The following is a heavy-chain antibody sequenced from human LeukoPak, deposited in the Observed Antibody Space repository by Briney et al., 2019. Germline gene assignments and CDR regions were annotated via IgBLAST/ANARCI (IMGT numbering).Heavy chain of an antibody. J-gene: IGHJ4*02. CDR3: ARGRLGTYDY. CDR2: TYYRSKWYN. CDR1: GDSVSSVSGV. Sequence: SQTLSLTCAISGDSVSSVSGVWHWLRQSPSRGLEWLGKTYYRSKWYNDYAVSVKSRITINPDTSKNQFSLQLDSVTPEGTAVYYCARGRLGTYDYWGQGTLVTVSS. V-gene: IGHV6-1*01. D-gene: IGHD7-27*01.